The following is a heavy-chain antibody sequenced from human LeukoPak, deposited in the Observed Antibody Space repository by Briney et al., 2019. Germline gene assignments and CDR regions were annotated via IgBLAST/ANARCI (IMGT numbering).Heavy chain of an antibody. J-gene: IGHJ3*02. D-gene: IGHD2-21*02. Sequence: ASVKVSCKASGYTFTSYYMHWVRQAPGQGLEWMGIINPSGGSTSDAQKFHGRVTRTRDTSKSTVYRELSSLRSEDTAVYYCARGYCGGDCYDAFDIWGQGTMVTVSS. CDR3: ARGYCGGDCYDAFDI. V-gene: IGHV1-46*01. CDR1: GYTFTSYY. CDR2: INPSGGST.